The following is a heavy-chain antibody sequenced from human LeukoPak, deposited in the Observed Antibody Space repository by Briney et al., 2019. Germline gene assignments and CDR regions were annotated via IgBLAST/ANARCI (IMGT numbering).Heavy chain of an antibody. Sequence: PGGSLRLSCAASGFTVGSNYMSWVRQAPGKGLEWVSIIYRGGSTNYADSVKGRFTISRDTSKNTLYLQMNSLRAEDTAVYYCAKQTGTYHYDSYGRAHPFDIWGQGTMVTVSS. J-gene: IGHJ3*02. D-gene: IGHD3-22*01. CDR2: IYRGGST. CDR3: AKQTGTYHYDSYGRAHPFDI. V-gene: IGHV3-66*01. CDR1: GFTVGSNY.